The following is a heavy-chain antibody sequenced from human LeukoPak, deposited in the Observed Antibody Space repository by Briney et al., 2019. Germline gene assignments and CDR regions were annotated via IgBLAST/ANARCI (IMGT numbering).Heavy chain of an antibody. Sequence: GGSLRLSCAASGLTFSSYSMTWVRQAPGKGLEWVSSISSSSSYLYYADSVKGRFTIARDNGKNSLYLQMNSLRAEDTAVYYCAREPNYYDSSGVFDYWGQGTLVTVSS. V-gene: IGHV3-21*01. CDR1: GLTFSSYS. CDR2: ISSSSSYL. D-gene: IGHD3-22*01. J-gene: IGHJ4*02. CDR3: AREPNYYDSSGVFDY.